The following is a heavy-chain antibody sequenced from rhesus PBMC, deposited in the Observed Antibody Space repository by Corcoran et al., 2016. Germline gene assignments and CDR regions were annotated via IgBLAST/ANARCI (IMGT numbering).Heavy chain of an antibody. J-gene: IGHJ4*01. CDR2: IYWDDEK. D-gene: IGHD2-39*01. CDR1: GFSISTSGMG. V-gene: IGHV2-174*01. CDR3: ARTSSAD. Sequence: QVTLKESGPALVKATQTLTLTCPFSGFSISTSGMGVGWFRQPPGKAREWLAPIYWDDEKYYSGSLKSRLTNAKDTAKNQVVLTMTNMDPVDTATYCCARTSSADWGQGLLVTVSS.